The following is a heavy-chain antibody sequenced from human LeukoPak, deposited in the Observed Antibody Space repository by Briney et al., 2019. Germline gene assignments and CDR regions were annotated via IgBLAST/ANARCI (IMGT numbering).Heavy chain of an antibody. CDR2: ISPYNGKT. V-gene: IGHV1-18*01. Sequence: ASVKVSCKASGYIFSNFFSSYGITWVRQAPGQGLEWMGWISPYNGKTKFAQKFQGRVTMTRDTSTSTVYMELSSLRSEDTAVYYCAREYTPGDSSWIYFDYWGQGTLVTVSS. CDR1: GYIFSNFFSSYG. J-gene: IGHJ4*02. CDR3: AREYTPGDSSWIYFDY. D-gene: IGHD6-13*01.